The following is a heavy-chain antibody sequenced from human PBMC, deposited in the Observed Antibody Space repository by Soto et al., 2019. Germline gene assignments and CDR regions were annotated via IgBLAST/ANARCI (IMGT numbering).Heavy chain of an antibody. Sequence: PGGSLRLSCAASGFTFSSYSMNWVRQAPGKGLEWVSSISSGSSYIYYADSVKGRFTISRDNSKNTLYLQMNSLRAEDTAVYYCAKDGLYCSGGSCYHKYFDYWGQGTLVTVSS. J-gene: IGHJ4*02. CDR1: GFTFSSYS. D-gene: IGHD2-15*01. CDR2: ISSGSSYI. V-gene: IGHV3-21*01. CDR3: AKDGLYCSGGSCYHKYFDY.